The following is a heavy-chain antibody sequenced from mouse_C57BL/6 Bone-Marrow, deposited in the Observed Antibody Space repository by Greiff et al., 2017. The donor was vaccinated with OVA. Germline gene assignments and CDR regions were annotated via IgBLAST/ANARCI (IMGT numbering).Heavy chain of an antibody. D-gene: IGHD2-4*01. J-gene: IGHJ3*01. CDR2: IDPSDSET. CDR1: GYTFTSYW. V-gene: IGHV1-52*01. CDR3: ARYDYDRGFAY. Sequence: QVQLQQPGAELVRPGSSVKLSCKASGYTFTSYWMHWVKQRPIQGLEWIGNIDPSDSETHYNQKFKDKATLTVDKSSSTAYMQLSSLTSEDSAVYYCARYDYDRGFAYWGQGTLVTVSA.